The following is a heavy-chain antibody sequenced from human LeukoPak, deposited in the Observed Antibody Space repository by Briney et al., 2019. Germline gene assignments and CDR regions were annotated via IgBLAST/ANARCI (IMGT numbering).Heavy chain of an antibody. CDR1: GFTFSSYG. J-gene: IGHJ4*02. D-gene: IGHD3-3*01. Sequence: PGGSLRLSCAASGFTFSSYGMHWVRQAPGKGLEWVAVISYDGSNKYYADSVKGRFTISRDNSKNTLYLQMNSLRAEDTAVYYCAKAILMYYDFWSGSLYYFDYWGQGTLVTVSS. V-gene: IGHV3-30*18. CDR3: AKAILMYYDFWSGSLYYFDY. CDR2: ISYDGSNK.